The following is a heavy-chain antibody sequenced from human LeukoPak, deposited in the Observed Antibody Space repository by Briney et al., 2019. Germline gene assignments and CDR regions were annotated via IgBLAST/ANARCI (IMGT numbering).Heavy chain of an antibody. CDR3: ARFGSGYVNSHFDY. CDR1: GYTFTSYD. CDR2: IIPILGIA. D-gene: IGHD5-12*01. V-gene: IGHV1-69*04. J-gene: IGHJ4*02. Sequence: ASVKVSCKASGYTFTSYDINWVRQATGQGLEWMGRIIPILGIANYAQKFQGRVTITADKSTSTAYMELSSLRSEDTAVYYCARFGSGYVNSHFDYWGQGTLVTVSS.